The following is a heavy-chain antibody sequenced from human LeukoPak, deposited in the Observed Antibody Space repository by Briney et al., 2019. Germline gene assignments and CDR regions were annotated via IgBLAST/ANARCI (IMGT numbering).Heavy chain of an antibody. Sequence: SETLSLTCTVSGGSISSSSYYWGWIRQPPGKGLEWIGYIYHSGSTYYNPSLKSRVTISVDTSKNQFSLKLSSVTAADTAVHYCARGSHRRLLWFGSSMGDWFDPWGQGTLVTVSS. D-gene: IGHD3-10*01. CDR3: ARGSHRRLLWFGSSMGDWFDP. V-gene: IGHV4-39*07. J-gene: IGHJ5*02. CDR1: GGSISSSSYY. CDR2: IYHSGST.